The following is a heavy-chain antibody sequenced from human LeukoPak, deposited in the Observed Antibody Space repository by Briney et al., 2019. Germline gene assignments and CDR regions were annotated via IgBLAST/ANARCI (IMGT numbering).Heavy chain of an antibody. J-gene: IGHJ4*02. V-gene: IGHV3-7*01. CDR1: GFTFSSYW. CDR3: ARTRTRAGYYFDY. Sequence: PGGSLRLSCAASGFTFSSYWMSWVRQAPGKGLEWVANIKQDGSEKYNVDSVKGRFTISRDNAKNSLYLQMNSLRAEDTAVYYCARTRTRAGYYFDYWGQGTLVTVSS. D-gene: IGHD1/OR15-1a*01. CDR2: IKQDGSEK.